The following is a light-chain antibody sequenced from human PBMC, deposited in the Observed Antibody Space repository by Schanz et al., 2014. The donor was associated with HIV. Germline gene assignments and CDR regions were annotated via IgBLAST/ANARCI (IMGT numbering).Light chain of an antibody. V-gene: IGLV1-40*01. CDR1: TSNIGADYG. Sequence: QSVLTQPPSVSGAPGQRVTISCTGSTSNIGADYGVHWYQQLPGTAPKLLIFVNSNRPSGVPDRFSGSKSGTSASLAITGLQAEDEADYYCASWNVSLNGRVFGGGTKLTVL. CDR2: VNS. CDR3: ASWNVSLNGRV. J-gene: IGLJ3*02.